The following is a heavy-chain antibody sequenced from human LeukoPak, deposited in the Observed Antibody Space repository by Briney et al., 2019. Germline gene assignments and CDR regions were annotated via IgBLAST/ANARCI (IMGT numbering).Heavy chain of an antibody. J-gene: IGHJ4*02. V-gene: IGHV3-7*01. CDR2: IKQDGSEK. D-gene: IGHD2-2*01. Sequence: GGSLRLSCAASGFTFSNYWMSWVRQAPGKGLEWVANIKQDGSEKFYVDSVKGRFTISRDNAKNSLYLQMNSLRAEDTAVYYCARNQLLSRYYIDYWGQGTLVTVSS. CDR1: GFTFSNYW. CDR3: ARNQLLSRYYIDY.